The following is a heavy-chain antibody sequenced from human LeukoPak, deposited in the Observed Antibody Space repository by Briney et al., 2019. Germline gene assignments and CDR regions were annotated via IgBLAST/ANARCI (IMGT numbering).Heavy chain of an antibody. J-gene: IGHJ6*02. Sequence: SETLSLTCAVYGGSFSGYYWSWIRQPPGKGLEWIGEINHSGSTNYNPSLKSRVTISVDTSKNQFSLKLSSVTAADTAVYYCARGTSCCGIDVWGQGTTVTVSS. V-gene: IGHV4-34*01. CDR1: GGSFSGYY. CDR2: INHSGST. D-gene: IGHD2-2*01. CDR3: ARGTSCCGIDV.